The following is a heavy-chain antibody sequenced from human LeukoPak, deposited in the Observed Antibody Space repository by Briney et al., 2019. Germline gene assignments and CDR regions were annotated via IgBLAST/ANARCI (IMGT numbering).Heavy chain of an antibody. D-gene: IGHD3-16*01. CDR3: ARRLGLGYFFDY. CDR2: IYHDGST. V-gene: IGHV4-4*02. CDR1: GGSISSNNW. Sequence: SETLSLTCAVSGGSISSNNWWIWVRQSPEKGLEWIGEIYHDGSTNYNPSLKSRVTISMDKSKNQLSLKLNFVTAADTAVYYCARRLGLGYFFDYWGQGTLVTVSS. J-gene: IGHJ4*02.